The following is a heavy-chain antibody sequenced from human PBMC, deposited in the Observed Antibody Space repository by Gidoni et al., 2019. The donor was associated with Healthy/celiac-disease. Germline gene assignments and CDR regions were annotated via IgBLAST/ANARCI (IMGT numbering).Heavy chain of an antibody. J-gene: IGHJ6*03. V-gene: IGHV3-66*02. CDR2: IYGGGIK. CDR1: GIPFGGNY. CDR3: ATQNYDAWRGVGYMDV. D-gene: IGHD3-3*01. Sequence: EVQLVESGGGLVQPGGSLSLSCAASGIPFGGNYMSWVRQAPGKGLGWVSLIYGGGIKAYADSVKGRFTISAENAKNSLYLQMNSLRAEDTAVYYCATQNYDAWRGVGYMDVWGKGTAVTVSS.